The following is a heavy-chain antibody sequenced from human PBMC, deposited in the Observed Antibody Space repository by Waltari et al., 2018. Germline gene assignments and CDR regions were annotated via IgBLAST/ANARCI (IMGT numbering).Heavy chain of an antibody. Sequence: QLQLQESGPGLVKPSETLSLTCTVSGGSISSSSYYWGWIRQPPGKGLEWIGSIDYSGSTYYNPSRKSRVTISVDTSKNQFSRKLSSVTAADTAVYYCARHWDGSYADRGGYWGQGTLVTVSS. J-gene: IGHJ4*02. V-gene: IGHV4-39*01. CDR2: IDYSGST. CDR3: ARHWDGSYADRGGY. CDR1: GGSISSSSYY. D-gene: IGHD1-26*01.